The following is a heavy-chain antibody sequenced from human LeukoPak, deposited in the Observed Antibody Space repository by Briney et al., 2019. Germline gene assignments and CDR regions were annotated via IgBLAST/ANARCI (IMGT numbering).Heavy chain of an antibody. V-gene: IGHV3-48*03. CDR2: IGSSGSTI. J-gene: IGHJ4*02. D-gene: IGHD3-9*01. CDR1: GFTFSSYE. CDR3: ASHRYYDILTGYYKGPNQFDY. Sequence: GGSLRLSCAASGFTFSSYEMNWVRQAPGKGLEWVSYIGSSGSTIYYADSVKGRFTISRDNAKNSLYLQMNSLRAEDTAVYYCASHRYYDILTGYYKGPNQFDYWGQGTLVTVSS.